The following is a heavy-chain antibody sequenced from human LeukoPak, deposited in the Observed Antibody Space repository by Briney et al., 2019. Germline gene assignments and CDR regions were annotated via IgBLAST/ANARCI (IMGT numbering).Heavy chain of an antibody. CDR2: IYYSGST. CDR3: ARSSPVPRGQQLVPSPEY. CDR1: GASISSYY. V-gene: IGHV4-59*08. Sequence: KASETLSLTCTVSGASISSYYWSWIRQPLGKGLEWIGYIYYSGSTNYNPSLKSRVTISVDTSKNQFSLKLSSVTAADTAVYYCARSSPVPRGQQLVPSPEYWGQGTLVTVSS. D-gene: IGHD6-13*01. J-gene: IGHJ4*02.